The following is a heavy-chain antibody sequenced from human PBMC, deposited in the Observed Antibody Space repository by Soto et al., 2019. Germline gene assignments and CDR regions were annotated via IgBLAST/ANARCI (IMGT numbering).Heavy chain of an antibody. V-gene: IGHV4-39*01. J-gene: IGHJ6*02. CDR2: IYYSGST. CDR3: ARLVFGGTEWLAHFYYYYGMDV. Sequence: PSETLSLTCTVSGGSISSSSYYLGWIRQPPGKGLEWIGSIYYSGSTYYNPSLKSRVTISVDTYKNQFSLKLSSVTAADTAVYYCARLVFGGTEWLAHFYYYYGMDVCGQGTTVTVSS. D-gene: IGHD6-19*01. CDR1: GGSISSSSYY.